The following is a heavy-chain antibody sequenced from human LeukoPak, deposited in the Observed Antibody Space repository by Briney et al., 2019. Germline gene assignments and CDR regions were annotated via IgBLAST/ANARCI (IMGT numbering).Heavy chain of an antibody. V-gene: IGHV3-23*01. D-gene: IGHD3-3*01. CDR3: AKGYDFWSGYPTGDY. CDR1: GFTFSSYA. J-gene: IGHJ4*02. CDR2: ISGSGGST. Sequence: GGSLRLSCAASGFTFSSYAMSWVRQAPGKGLEWVSAISGSGGSTYYADSVKGRFTISRDNSKNTLYLQMNSLRAEDTAVYYCAKGYDFWSGYPTGDYWGQGTLVTVSS.